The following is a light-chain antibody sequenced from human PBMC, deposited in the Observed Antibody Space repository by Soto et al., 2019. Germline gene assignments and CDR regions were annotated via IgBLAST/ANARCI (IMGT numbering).Light chain of an antibody. CDR2: GAS. CDR1: QSISTN. J-gene: IGKJ5*01. Sequence: EIVMTQSPPTLSVSPGERATLSCRASQSISTNVAWFQQKPGQAPRLLIYGASTRATGIPARFSGSGSGTEFSLTISSLQSEDFAVYYCQQYSKWPITFGQGTRLEIK. CDR3: QQYSKWPIT. V-gene: IGKV3-15*01.